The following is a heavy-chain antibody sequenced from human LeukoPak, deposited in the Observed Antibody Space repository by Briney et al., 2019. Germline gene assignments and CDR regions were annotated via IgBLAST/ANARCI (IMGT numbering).Heavy chain of an antibody. V-gene: IGHV4-34*01. CDR1: GGSFSGYY. J-gene: IGHJ6*02. Sequence: PSETLSLTCAVYGGSFSGYYWSWIRQPPGQGLEWIGEINHSGSTNYNPSLKSRVTISVDTSKNQFSLKLSSVTAADTAVYYCARGQNWNVWNYYYYYGMDVWGQGTTVTVSS. CDR2: INHSGST. CDR3: ARGQNWNVWNYYYYYGMDV. D-gene: IGHD1-1*01.